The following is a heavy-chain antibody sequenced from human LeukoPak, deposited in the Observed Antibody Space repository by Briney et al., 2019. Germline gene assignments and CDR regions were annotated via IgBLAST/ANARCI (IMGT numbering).Heavy chain of an antibody. Sequence: GGSLRLSCAGSGFTFSSYNMNWVRQAPGKGLEWVANIKQDGSEKYYVDSVKGRFTISRDNAKNSLYLQMNSLRAEDTAVYYCARDLSGTSTSFDYWGQGTLVTVSS. CDR1: GFTFSSYN. CDR2: IKQDGSEK. J-gene: IGHJ4*02. D-gene: IGHD1-1*01. V-gene: IGHV3-7*01. CDR3: ARDLSGTSTSFDY.